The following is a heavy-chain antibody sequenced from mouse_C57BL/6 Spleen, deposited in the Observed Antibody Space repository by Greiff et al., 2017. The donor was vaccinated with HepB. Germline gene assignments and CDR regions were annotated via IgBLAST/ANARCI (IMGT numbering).Heavy chain of an antibody. CDR1: GYTFTSYW. J-gene: IGHJ1*03. Sequence: QVQLQQPGAELVRPGTSVKLSCKASGYTFTSYWMHWVKQRPGQGLEWIGVIDPSDSYTNYNQKFKGKATLTVDTSSSTAYMQLSSLTSEDSAVYYCARRDYGSSRYFDVWGTGTTVTVSS. CDR3: ARRDYGSSRYFDV. CDR2: IDPSDSYT. D-gene: IGHD1-1*01. V-gene: IGHV1-59*01.